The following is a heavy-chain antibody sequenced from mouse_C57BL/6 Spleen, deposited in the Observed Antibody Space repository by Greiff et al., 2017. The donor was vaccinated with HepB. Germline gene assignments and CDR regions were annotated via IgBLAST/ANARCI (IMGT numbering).Heavy chain of an antibody. CDR3: ARDRGGNYDAMDY. J-gene: IGHJ4*01. CDR1: GFTFSSYA. CDR2: ISDGGSYT. Sequence: EVQLVESGGGLVKPGGSLKLSCAASGFTFSSYAMSWVRQTPEKRLEWVATISDGGSYTYYPDNVKGRFTISRDNAKNNLYLQMSHLKSEDTAMYYCARDRGGNYDAMDYWGQGTSVTVSS. D-gene: IGHD2-1*01. V-gene: IGHV5-4*01.